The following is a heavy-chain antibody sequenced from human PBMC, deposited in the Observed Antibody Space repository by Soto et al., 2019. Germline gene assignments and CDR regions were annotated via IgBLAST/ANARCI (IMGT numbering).Heavy chain of an antibody. J-gene: IGHJ6*02. CDR1: RGTFSSYA. CDR2: IIPIFGTA. Sequence: QVQLVQSGAEVKKPGSSVKVSCKASRGTFSSYAISWVRQAPGQGLEWMGGIIPIFGTANYAQKFQGRVTITADKSTSTAYMELSSLRSEDTAVYYCASASGSYYYYYYGMDVWGQGTTVTVSS. CDR3: ASASGSYYYYYYGMDV. V-gene: IGHV1-69*06. D-gene: IGHD1-26*01.